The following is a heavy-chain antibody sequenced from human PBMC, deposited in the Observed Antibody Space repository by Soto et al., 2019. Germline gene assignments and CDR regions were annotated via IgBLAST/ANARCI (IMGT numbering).Heavy chain of an antibody. CDR2: LYYTGRT. J-gene: IGHJ5*02. V-gene: IGHV4-39*02. Sequence: PSETLSLTCTVSGGSISSGTYYWGWIRQPPGKGLEWIGSLYYTGRTYYSPSLKSRVTISVDTSKNHFSLNLTSVTAADTAVYHCARRLARGVIGWFDPWGQGTLVTVSS. CDR3: ARRLARGVIGWFDP. CDR1: GGSISSGTYY. D-gene: IGHD3-10*01.